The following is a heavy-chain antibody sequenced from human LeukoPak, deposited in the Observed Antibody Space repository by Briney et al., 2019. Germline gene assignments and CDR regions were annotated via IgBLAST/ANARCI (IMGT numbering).Heavy chain of an antibody. V-gene: IGHV3-21*01. D-gene: IGHD6-6*01. CDR3: ARRVGYSSSSAEGYFDY. Sequence: PGGSLRLSCAASGFTISSYSMNWVRQAPGKGLEWVSSISSSSSYIYYADSVKGRFTISRDNAKNSLYLQMNSLRAEDTAVYYCARRVGYSSSSAEGYFDYWGQGTLVTVSS. CDR2: ISSSSSYI. CDR1: GFTISSYS. J-gene: IGHJ4*02.